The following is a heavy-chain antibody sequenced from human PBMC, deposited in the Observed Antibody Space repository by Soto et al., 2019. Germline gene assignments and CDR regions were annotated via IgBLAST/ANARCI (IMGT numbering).Heavy chain of an antibody. J-gene: IGHJ4*02. CDR3: AHRRFGYGDHVLDY. Sequence: QITLKESGPTLVKPTQTLTLTCTFSGFSLSTSGVGVGWIRQPPGKALEWLALIYWDDDKRYSPSLKSRLTITKDNSKCQVVLTMTTMDPVDTATYYCAHRRFGYGDHVLDYWGQGTLVTVSS. CDR2: IYWDDDK. D-gene: IGHD4-17*01. V-gene: IGHV2-5*02. CDR1: GFSLSTSGVG.